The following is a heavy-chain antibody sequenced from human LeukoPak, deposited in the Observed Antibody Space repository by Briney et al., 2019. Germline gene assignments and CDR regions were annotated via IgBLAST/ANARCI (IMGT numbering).Heavy chain of an antibody. CDR2: ISSSSSYI. D-gene: IGHD3-22*01. CDR3: ARDLAFEGVYYYDSSGPSDY. CDR1: GFTFSSYS. J-gene: IGHJ4*02. Sequence: GGSLRLSCAASGFTFSSYSMNWVRQAPGKGLEWVSSISSSSSYIYYADSVKGRFTISRDNAKNSPYLQMNSLRAEDTAVYYCARDLAFEGVYYYDSSGPSDYWGQGTLVTVSS. V-gene: IGHV3-21*01.